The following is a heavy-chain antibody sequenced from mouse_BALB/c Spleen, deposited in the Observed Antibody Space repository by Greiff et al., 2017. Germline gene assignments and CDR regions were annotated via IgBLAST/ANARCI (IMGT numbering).Heavy chain of an antibody. CDR1: GYAFSSYW. Sequence: QVQLKESGAELVRPGSSVKISCKASGYAFSSYWMNWVKQRPGQGLEWIGQIYPGDGDTNYNGKFKGKATLTADKSSSTAYMQLSSLTSEDSAVYFCARSYYGNSFAYWGQGTLVTVSA. J-gene: IGHJ3*01. CDR3: ARSYYGNSFAY. CDR2: IYPGDGDT. D-gene: IGHD2-10*01. V-gene: IGHV1-80*01.